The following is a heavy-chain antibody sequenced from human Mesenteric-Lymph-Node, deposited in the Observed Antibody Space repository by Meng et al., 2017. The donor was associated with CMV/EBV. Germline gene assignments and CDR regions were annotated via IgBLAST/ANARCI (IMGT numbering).Heavy chain of an antibody. CDR1: GYSISSGYY. V-gene: IGHV4-38-2*02. Sequence: SETLSLTCTVSGYSISSGYYWGWIRQPPGKGLEWIGTMSYDGSTYYNASLKSRVSISLDTSKNQFSLKLRSVTAADTAVYYCARDRYYYDSSGNGAEYYYYYYGMDVWGQGTTVTVS. CDR2: MSYDGST. D-gene: IGHD3-22*01. CDR3: ARDRYYYDSSGNGAEYYYYYYGMDV. J-gene: IGHJ6*02.